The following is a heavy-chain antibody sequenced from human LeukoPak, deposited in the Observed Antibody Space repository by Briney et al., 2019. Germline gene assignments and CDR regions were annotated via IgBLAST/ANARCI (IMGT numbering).Heavy chain of an antibody. Sequence: GGSLRLSCAASGFTFSNAWMSWVRQAPGKGLEWVGRIKSKTDGGTTDYAAHVKGGFTISRDDSKNSLYLQMNSLKTEDTAVYYCVRSYNGDYSAYFDYWGQGTLVTVSS. J-gene: IGHJ4*02. CDR1: GFTFSNAW. CDR3: VRSYNGDYSAYFDY. D-gene: IGHD1-1*01. V-gene: IGHV3-15*01. CDR2: IKSKTDGGTT.